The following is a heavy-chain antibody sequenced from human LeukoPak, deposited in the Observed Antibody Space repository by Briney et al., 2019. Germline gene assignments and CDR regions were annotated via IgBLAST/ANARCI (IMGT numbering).Heavy chain of an antibody. CDR1: RFTFSTYT. Sequence: PGGSLRLSCAASRFTFSTYTMAWPPQAPGKGLEWVLDMRSGGGTYYTDSVKGRFTISRDNSKNTLYLQMESLRGEDTAVYYCAKHIRQQVARDAFDMWGQGTTVTVSS. V-gene: IGHV3-23*01. D-gene: IGHD6-13*01. J-gene: IGHJ3*02. CDR2: MRSGGGT. CDR3: AKHIRQQVARDAFDM.